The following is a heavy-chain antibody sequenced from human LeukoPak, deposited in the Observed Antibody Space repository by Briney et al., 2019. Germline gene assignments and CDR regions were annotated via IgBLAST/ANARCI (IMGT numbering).Heavy chain of an antibody. V-gene: IGHV3-49*04. Sequence: GGSLRLSCTASGFTFGDYAMSWVRRAPGKGLEWVTFIRSKGYGGTTEYAASVKGRFTISRDDSKSIAFLQMNSLKTEDTAVYYCTRVPKTLFGSGGYFDYWGQGTLVTVSS. D-gene: IGHD2-15*01. CDR2: IRSKGYGGTT. CDR1: GFTFGDYA. CDR3: TRVPKTLFGSGGYFDY. J-gene: IGHJ4*02.